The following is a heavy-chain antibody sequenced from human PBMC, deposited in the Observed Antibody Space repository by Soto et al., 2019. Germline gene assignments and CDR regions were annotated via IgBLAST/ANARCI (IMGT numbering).Heavy chain of an antibody. CDR3: ARDYGSGSYYNYYYYGMDV. V-gene: IGHV1-69*06. J-gene: IGHJ6*02. CDR2: IIPIFGTA. CDR1: GGTFSSYA. Sequence: VKVSCKASGGTFSSYAISWVRQAPGQGLEWMGGIIPIFGTANYAQKFQGRVTITADKSTSTAYIELSSLRSEDTAVYYCARDYGSGSYYNYYYYGMDVWGQGTTVTVSS. D-gene: IGHD3-10*01.